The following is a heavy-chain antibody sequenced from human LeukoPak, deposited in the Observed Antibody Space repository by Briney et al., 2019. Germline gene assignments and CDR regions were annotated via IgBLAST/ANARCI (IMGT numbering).Heavy chain of an antibody. CDR3: ASRIAYCGGDCYPYYFDY. D-gene: IGHD2-21*02. CDR1: GGTFSSYA. V-gene: IGHV1-18*01. J-gene: IGHJ4*02. CDR2: ISAYNGNT. Sequence: ASVKVSCKASGGTFSSYAISWVRQAPGQGLEWMGWISAYNGNTNYAQKLQGRVTMTTDTSTSTAYMELRSLRSDDTAVYYCASRIAYCGGDCYPYYFDYWGQGTLVTVSS.